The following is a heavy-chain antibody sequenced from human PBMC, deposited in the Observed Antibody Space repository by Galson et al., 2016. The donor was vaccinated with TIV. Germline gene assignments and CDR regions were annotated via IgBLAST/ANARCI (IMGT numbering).Heavy chain of an antibody. V-gene: IGHV3-15*01. J-gene: IGHJ4*02. CDR1: GFTFSNAW. Sequence: SLRLSCAASGFTFSNAWMSWVRQAPGKGLEWVGRIKSVFDGGTIHYAAPVKGRFTISRDDSKNTLYLQMHSLKTADTAVYYCTTVLPGRTGAKDWGQGTLVTVSS. CDR3: TTVLPGRTGAKD. CDR2: IKSVFDGGTI. D-gene: IGHD1-1*01.